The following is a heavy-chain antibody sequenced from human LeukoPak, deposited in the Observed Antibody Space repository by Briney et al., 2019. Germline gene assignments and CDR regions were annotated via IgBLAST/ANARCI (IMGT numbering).Heavy chain of an antibody. CDR1: GGSFSGYY. CDR2: INHSGST. CDR3: ASLLVRGVKRYYGMDV. D-gene: IGHD3-10*01. Sequence: SETLSLTCAVYGGSFSGYYWSWIRQPPGKGLEWIGEINHSGSTNYNPSLKSRVTISVDTSKNQFSLKLSSVTAADTAVYYWASLLVRGVKRYYGMDVWGKGTTVTVSS. J-gene: IGHJ6*04. V-gene: IGHV4-34*01.